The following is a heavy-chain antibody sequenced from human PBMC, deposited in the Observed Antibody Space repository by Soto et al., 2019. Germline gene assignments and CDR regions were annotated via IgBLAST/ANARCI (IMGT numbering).Heavy chain of an antibody. CDR1: GGSISSYY. V-gene: IGHV4-59*01. D-gene: IGHD3-3*01. CDR3: ARVVSSVFGVLSVGWLDP. CDR2: IYYSGST. Sequence: SETLSLTCTVSGGSISSYYWSWIRQPPGKGLEWIGYIYYSGSTNYNPSLKSRVTISVDTSKNQFSLKLSSVTAADTGVYYCARVVSSVFGVLSVGWLDPSGQGTLVTVSS. J-gene: IGHJ5*02.